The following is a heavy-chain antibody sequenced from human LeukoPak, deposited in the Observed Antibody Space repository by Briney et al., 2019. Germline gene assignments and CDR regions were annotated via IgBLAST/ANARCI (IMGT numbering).Heavy chain of an antibody. CDR2: IYSDGTS. CDR1: GFTVSNSF. CDR3: AKDKTAAGYSSSQDY. Sequence: GGSLRLSCAASGFTVSNSFMSWIRQAPGKGLEWVSVIYSDGTSYYADSVKARFSISRDNSKNSLYLQMNSLRVEDTAVYYCAKDKTAAGYSSSQDYWGQGTLVTVSS. V-gene: IGHV3-53*01. J-gene: IGHJ4*02. D-gene: IGHD6-13*01.